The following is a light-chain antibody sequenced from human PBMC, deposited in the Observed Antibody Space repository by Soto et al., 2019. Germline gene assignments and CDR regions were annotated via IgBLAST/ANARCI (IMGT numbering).Light chain of an antibody. CDR3: CSYAGSGTWV. CDR1: SRDVGNYHL. V-gene: IGLV2-23*01. Sequence: QSALTQHASVSESPGQSITISFSGTSRDVGNYHLVSWYPHYPGKAPKLLSYEGNERPSGVSNRFSGSKSGNTASLTISGLQAEDEADYYCCSYAGSGTWVFGGGTKLTVL. CDR2: EGN. J-gene: IGLJ3*02.